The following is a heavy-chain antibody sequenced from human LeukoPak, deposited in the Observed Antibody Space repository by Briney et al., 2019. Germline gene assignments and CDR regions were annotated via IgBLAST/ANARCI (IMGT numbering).Heavy chain of an antibody. D-gene: IGHD3-16*02. CDR2: ISNDGGRT. J-gene: IGHJ4*02. Sequence: GGSLRLSCAASGFTFSNNAMSWVRQAPGKGLEWVSAISNDGGRTYYADSVKGRFTISRDNSKNTLYLEMNSLRAEDTAVYFCAREGPGIPSRSTTFDYWGLGTLVTVSS. CDR3: AREGPGIPSRSTTFDY. V-gene: IGHV3-23*01. CDR1: GFTFSNNA.